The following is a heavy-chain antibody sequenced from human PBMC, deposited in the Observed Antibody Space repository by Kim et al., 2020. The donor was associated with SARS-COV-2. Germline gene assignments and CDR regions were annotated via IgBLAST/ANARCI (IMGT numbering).Heavy chain of an antibody. D-gene: IGHD3-3*01. CDR3: ARSGALSGVVTGDAVDI. V-gene: IGHV3-66*01. J-gene: IGHJ3*02. CDR2: IYSGGST. CDR1: GFTVSSNY. Sequence: GGSLRLSCAASGFTVSSNYMSWVRQAPGKGLEWVSVIYSGGSTYYADAVKGRFTISRDNSKNTMYLQMNSMRAGDTAVYYCARSGALSGVVTGDAVDIWGQGTMVTVSS.